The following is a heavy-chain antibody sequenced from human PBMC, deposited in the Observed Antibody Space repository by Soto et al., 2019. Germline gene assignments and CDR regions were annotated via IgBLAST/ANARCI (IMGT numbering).Heavy chain of an antibody. V-gene: IGHV4-59*08. D-gene: IGHD3-9*01. CDR2: IYYSGST. CDR1: GGSISSYY. J-gene: IGHJ4*02. Sequence: SETLSLTCTVSGGSISSYYWSWIRQPPGKGLEWIGYIYYSGSTNYNPSLKSRVTISVDTSKNQFSLKLSSVTAADTAVYYCARSYYDILTGYYPFDYWGQGTLVTVSS. CDR3: ARSYYDILTGYYPFDY.